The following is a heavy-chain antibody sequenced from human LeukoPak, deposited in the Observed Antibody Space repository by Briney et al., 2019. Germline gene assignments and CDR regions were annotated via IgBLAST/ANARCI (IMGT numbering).Heavy chain of an antibody. CDR2: ISAYNGNT. Sequence: ASVKVSCKASGYTFTSYGISWVRQAPGQGLEWMGWISAYNGNTNYAQKLQGRVTMTTDTSTSTAYMELRSLRSDDTAVYYCARNHYDILTGYSRDHDAFDIWGPGTMVTVSS. CDR1: GYTFTSYG. V-gene: IGHV1-18*01. D-gene: IGHD3-9*01. CDR3: ARNHYDILTGYSRDHDAFDI. J-gene: IGHJ3*02.